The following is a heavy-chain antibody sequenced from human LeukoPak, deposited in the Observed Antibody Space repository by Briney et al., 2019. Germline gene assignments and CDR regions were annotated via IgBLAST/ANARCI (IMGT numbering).Heavy chain of an antibody. J-gene: IGHJ6*02. CDR1: GFTFSSYE. Sequence: PGGSLRLSCAASGFTFSSYEMNWVRQAPGKGLEWVSYISSNGSTIYYADSVKGRFTISRDNAKNSLYLQMNSLRAEDTAVYYCARIYDYGDYEFGYYYGMDVWGQGTTVTVSS. D-gene: IGHD4-17*01. CDR3: ARIYDYGDYEFGYYYGMDV. CDR2: ISSNGSTI. V-gene: IGHV3-48*03.